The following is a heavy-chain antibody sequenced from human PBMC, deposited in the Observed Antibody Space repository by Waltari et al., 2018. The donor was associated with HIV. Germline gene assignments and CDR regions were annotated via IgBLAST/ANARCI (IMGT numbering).Heavy chain of an antibody. CDR2: IYTGVIT. CDR1: GGSISSGDYY. J-gene: IGHJ3*02. D-gene: IGHD4-17*01. V-gene: IGHV4-61*02. Sequence: QVQLQESGPGLVKPSQTLSLICTVSGGSISSGDYYWSWIRQPAGKGLAWIGRIYTGVITNSVPALKCPVTIPVDTSKNQFSLNLSSVTAADTAVYYCAREVTVTTDAFDIWGQGTTVIVSS. CDR3: AREVTVTTDAFDI.